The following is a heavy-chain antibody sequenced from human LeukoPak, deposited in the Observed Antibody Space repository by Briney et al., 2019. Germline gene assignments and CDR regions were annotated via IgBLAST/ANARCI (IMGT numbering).Heavy chain of an antibody. Sequence: PSETLSLTCTVSGGSISSYYWSWIRQPPGKGLEWIGYIYYSGSTNYNPSLKSRVTISVDTSKKQFSLKLSSVTAADTAVYYCARTNYYGSGSYYILDYWGQGTLVTVSS. V-gene: IGHV4-59*01. J-gene: IGHJ4*02. CDR3: ARTNYYGSGSYYILDY. CDR1: GGSISSYY. CDR2: IYYSGST. D-gene: IGHD3-10*01.